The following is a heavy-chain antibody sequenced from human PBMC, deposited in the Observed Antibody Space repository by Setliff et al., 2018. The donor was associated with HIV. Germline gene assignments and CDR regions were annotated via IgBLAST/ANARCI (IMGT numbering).Heavy chain of an antibody. CDR1: GGSISSYY. J-gene: IGHJ6*03. V-gene: IGHV4-59*08. D-gene: IGHD3-10*01. CDR3: ARARGLLPYYYLDV. CDR2: IYYSGST. Sequence: TSETLSLTCTVSGGSISSYYWSWIRQPPGKGLEWIGYIYYSGSTNYNPSLKSRVTISVDTSKNQFSLKLSSVTAADTAVYYCARARGLLPYYYLDVWGKGTTVTVS.